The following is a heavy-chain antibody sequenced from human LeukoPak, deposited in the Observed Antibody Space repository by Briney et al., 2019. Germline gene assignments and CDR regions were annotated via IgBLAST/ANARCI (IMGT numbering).Heavy chain of an antibody. J-gene: IGHJ5*02. V-gene: IGHV3-49*04. CDR2: IRSKAYGGTT. Sequence: GGSLRLSCTASGFTFGDYAMSWVRQAPGKGLEWVGFIRSKAYGGTTEYAASVKGRFTISRDDSKSIAYLQMNSLKTEDTAVYYCTRDHRSRPGGWFDPWGQGTLVTVSS. CDR3: TRDHRSRPGGWFDP. CDR1: GFTFGDYA. D-gene: IGHD6-6*01.